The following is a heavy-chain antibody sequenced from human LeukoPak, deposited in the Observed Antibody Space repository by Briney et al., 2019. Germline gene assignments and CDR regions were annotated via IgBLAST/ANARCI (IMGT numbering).Heavy chain of an antibody. CDR1: GFTFKDYA. J-gene: IGHJ5*02. CDR2: VSDIGNST. Sequence: GGSLRLSCAASGFTFKDYAMSWVRQSPATGLEWVSAVSDIGNSTFYADALMGRFTISRDNSKNTLFLQMNDLRIDDTAVYYCAKGDSSGNWFDAWGQGTLVSVSS. D-gene: IGHD6-19*01. V-gene: IGHV3-23*01. CDR3: AKGDSSGNWFDA.